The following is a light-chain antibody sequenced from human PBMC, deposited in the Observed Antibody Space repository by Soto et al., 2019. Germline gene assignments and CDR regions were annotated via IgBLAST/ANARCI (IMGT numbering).Light chain of an antibody. CDR2: EVR. Sequence: QSALTQPASVSGSPGQSITISCTGTSSDVGGYNYVSWYQQHPNKVPKLMIYEVRNRPSGVSNRFSASKSGNTASLTISGLRAEDEADYYCSSYRSSSTPVVFGGGTKLTVL. CDR3: SSYRSSSTPVV. J-gene: IGLJ2*01. V-gene: IGLV2-14*01. CDR1: SSDVGGYNY.